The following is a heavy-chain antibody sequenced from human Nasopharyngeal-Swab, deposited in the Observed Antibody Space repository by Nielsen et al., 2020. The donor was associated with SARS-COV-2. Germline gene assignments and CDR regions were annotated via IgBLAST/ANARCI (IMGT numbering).Heavy chain of an antibody. Sequence: WVRQAPGQGLEWMGGIIPIFGTANYAQKFQGRVTITADKSTSTAYMELSSLRSEDTAVYYCARDRAYSGSYMDVWGKETTVTVSS. V-gene: IGHV1-69*06. CDR2: IIPIFGTA. D-gene: IGHD5-12*01. CDR3: ARDRAYSGSYMDV. J-gene: IGHJ6*03.